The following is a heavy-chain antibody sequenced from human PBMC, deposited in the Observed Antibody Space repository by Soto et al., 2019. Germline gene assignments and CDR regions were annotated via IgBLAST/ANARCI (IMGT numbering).Heavy chain of an antibody. CDR3: AGEAAYNSSWPRYYYYYMDV. Sequence: ASVKVSCKASGYTFTSYAMHWVRQAPGQRLEWMGWINAGNGNTKYSQKFQGRVTITRDTSASTAYMEMSSLRSEDTAVYYCAGEAAYNSSWPRYYYYYMDVWGKGTTVTVSS. D-gene: IGHD6-13*01. CDR2: INAGNGNT. CDR1: GYTFTSYA. V-gene: IGHV1-3*01. J-gene: IGHJ6*03.